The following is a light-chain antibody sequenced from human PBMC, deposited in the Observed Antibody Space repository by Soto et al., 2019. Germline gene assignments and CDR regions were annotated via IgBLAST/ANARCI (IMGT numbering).Light chain of an antibody. CDR1: SSDVGGYNY. V-gene: IGLV2-14*01. CDR3: SSYTGSTTYV. J-gene: IGLJ1*01. CDR2: DVS. Sequence: QSALTQPASVSGSPGQSITISCTGTSSDVGGYNYVSWYQQHPGKAPKLMIYDVSNRPSGVSNRFSGSKSGNTASLTISGLPAEGEACLFRSSYTGSTTYVFGIGTKVTVL.